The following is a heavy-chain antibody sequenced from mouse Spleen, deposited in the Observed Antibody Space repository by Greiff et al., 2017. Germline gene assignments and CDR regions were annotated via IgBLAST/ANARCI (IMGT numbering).Heavy chain of an antibody. Sequence: VKLLESGPELVKPGASVKISCKASGYTFTSYWMHWVKQRPGQGLEWIGVIDPSDSYTNYNQKIKGKATLTVDTSSSTAYMQLSSLTSEDSAVYYCARRDYGNYLDYWGQGTTLTVSS. D-gene: IGHD2-1*01. CDR2: IDPSDSYT. J-gene: IGHJ2*01. CDR1: GYTFTSYW. CDR3: ARRDYGNYLDY. V-gene: IGHV1-59*01.